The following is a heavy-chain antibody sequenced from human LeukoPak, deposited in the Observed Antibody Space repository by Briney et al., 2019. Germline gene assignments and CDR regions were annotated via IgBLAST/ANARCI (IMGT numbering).Heavy chain of an antibody. D-gene: IGHD2-15*01. V-gene: IGHV5-51*01. CDR2: IYPGDSDT. Sequence: GESLKISCKGSGYSFTTYWIAWVRQMPGKGLEWMGIIYPGDSDTRYSPSFQGQVTISADNSISTAYLQWSSLKASDTAMYHCARQFCSGGSCQNWFDPWGQGTLVTVSS. CDR1: GYSFTTYW. CDR3: ARQFCSGGSCQNWFDP. J-gene: IGHJ5*02.